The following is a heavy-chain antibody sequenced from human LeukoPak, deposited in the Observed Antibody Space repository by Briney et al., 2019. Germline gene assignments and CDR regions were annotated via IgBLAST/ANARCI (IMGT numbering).Heavy chain of an antibody. J-gene: IGHJ6*03. CDR3: ARVVRTPYYDFWSGSYYMDV. V-gene: IGHV1-18*01. CDR1: GYTFTSYG. Sequence: ASVKVSCKASGYTFTSYGSSGVRQPPGQGVDWMGWMSAYNGNKNYAQKLPGRVTMTTDTSTSRACMELRSLRSDDTAVHYCARVVRTPYYDFWSGSYYMDVWGKGTTVTVSS. D-gene: IGHD3-3*01. CDR2: MSAYNGNK.